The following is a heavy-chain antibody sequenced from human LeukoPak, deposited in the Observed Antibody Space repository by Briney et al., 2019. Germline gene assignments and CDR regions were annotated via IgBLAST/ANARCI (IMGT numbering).Heavy chain of an antibody. J-gene: IGHJ4*01. CDR1: GGPISSRNYC. Sequence: SSETLSLTCTVSGGPISSRNYCWGWIRQPPGKGLQWLVSISYSGTTHNNPTPNRRVTISVATSNYNFSLRLTSETAADTAVYFCARHPSSAWRADYWGHGTLVTVSS. CDR2: ISYSGTT. V-gene: IGHV4-39*01. CDR3: ARHPSSAWRADY. D-gene: IGHD6-25*01.